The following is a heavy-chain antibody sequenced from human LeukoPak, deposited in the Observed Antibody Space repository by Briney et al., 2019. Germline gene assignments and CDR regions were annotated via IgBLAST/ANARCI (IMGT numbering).Heavy chain of an antibody. J-gene: IGHJ5*02. Sequence: PSQTLSLTCAVSGGSISSGGYSWSWIRQPPGKGLEWIGYIYHSGSTNYNPSLKSRVTISVDTSKNQFSLRLSSVTAADTAVYYCARVRGGTGTRAYNWFDPWGQGTLVTVSS. D-gene: IGHD1-7*01. CDR1: GGSISSGGYS. CDR3: ARVRGGTGTRAYNWFDP. CDR2: IYHSGST. V-gene: IGHV4-30-2*01.